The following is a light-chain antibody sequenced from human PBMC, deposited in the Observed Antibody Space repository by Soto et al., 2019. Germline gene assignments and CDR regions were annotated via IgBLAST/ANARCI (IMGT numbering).Light chain of an antibody. J-gene: IGKJ2*01. CDR3: QQYNT. CDR2: GAP. CDR1: QSVSSSY. V-gene: IGKV3-20*01. Sequence: EIVLTQSPGTLSLSPGERATLSCRASQSVSSSYLAWYQQKPGQAPRLLIYGAPSRATGIPDRFSGSESGTDFTLTSSTLDPEDSAVYYCQQYNTFGLGTQLEIK.